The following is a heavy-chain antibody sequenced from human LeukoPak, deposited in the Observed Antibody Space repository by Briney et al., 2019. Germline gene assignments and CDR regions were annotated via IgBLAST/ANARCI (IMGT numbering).Heavy chain of an antibody. CDR2: ISGSGGST. CDR1: GFTFSSYA. Sequence: GGSLRLSCAASGFTFSSYAMSWVRQAPGKGLEWVSAISGSGGSTYYADSVKGRFTISRDDSKNTLYLQMNSLRAEDTAVYYCARSVSSRFTSPRRPYYFDSWGQGTLVTVSS. D-gene: IGHD2-2*01. CDR3: ARSVSSRFTSPRRPYYFDS. V-gene: IGHV3-23*01. J-gene: IGHJ4*02.